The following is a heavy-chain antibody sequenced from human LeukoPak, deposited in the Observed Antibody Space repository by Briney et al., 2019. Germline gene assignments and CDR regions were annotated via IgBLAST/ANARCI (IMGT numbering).Heavy chain of an antibody. V-gene: IGHV4-59*01. Sequence: KPSETLSLTCTVSGGSISSYYWSWIRQPPGKGLEWIGHIYYSGSANYNPSLKSRVTISVDTSKKQFSLNLSSVTAADTAVYYCARGYCSSTTCYEMDVWGKGTTVTVSS. CDR2: IYYSGSA. D-gene: IGHD2-2*01. J-gene: IGHJ6*04. CDR1: GGSISSYY. CDR3: ARGYCSSTTCYEMDV.